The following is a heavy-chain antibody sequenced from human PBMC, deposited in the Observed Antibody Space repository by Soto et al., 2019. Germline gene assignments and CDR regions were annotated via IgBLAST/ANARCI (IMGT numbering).Heavy chain of an antibody. D-gene: IGHD2-15*01. CDR1: GFTFTTYG. J-gene: IGHJ6*02. CDR3: AKDTFAYCSGGSCLYYYGMDV. V-gene: IGHV3-30*18. Sequence: QVQLVESGGGVVQPGRSLRLSCAAPGFTFTTYGMHWVRQAPGKGLEWVAVISYEGRNKYYADSVKGRFTVSRDNSNNTVYLQLNSLRAEDTAVYYCAKDTFAYCSGGSCLYYYGMDVWGQGTTVTVSS. CDR2: ISYEGRNK.